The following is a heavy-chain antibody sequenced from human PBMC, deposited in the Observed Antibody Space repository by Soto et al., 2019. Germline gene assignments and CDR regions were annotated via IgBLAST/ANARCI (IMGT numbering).Heavy chain of an antibody. CDR1: GYSFTSYW. CDR2: IYPGDSDT. D-gene: IGHD2-15*01. J-gene: IGHJ4*02. Sequence: PGASLKISCKGSGYSFTSYWIGWVRQMAGKGKEWMGIIYPGDSDTRYSPSFQGQVTISADKSISTAYLQWSSLKASDTAMYYCASKWEAATTFDEWGQGTLVTVSS. V-gene: IGHV5-51*01. CDR3: ASKWEAATTFDE.